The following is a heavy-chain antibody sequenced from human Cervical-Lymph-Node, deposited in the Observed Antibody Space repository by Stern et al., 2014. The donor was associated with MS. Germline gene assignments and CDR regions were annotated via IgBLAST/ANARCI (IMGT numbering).Heavy chain of an antibody. CDR1: GFSFSLYA. D-gene: IGHD4-17*01. CDR3: ASRYDYGDYIY. J-gene: IGHJ4*02. Sequence: QVQLGQSGGGVVQPGRSLRLSCAASGFSFSLYAMYWVRQAPGKGLEWVAVISHDGTNKNYADSMKGRFTISRDNAKNTLYLQMNSLRAEDTAMYYCASRYDYGDYIYWGQGTLVTVSS. CDR2: ISHDGTNK. V-gene: IGHV3-30*04.